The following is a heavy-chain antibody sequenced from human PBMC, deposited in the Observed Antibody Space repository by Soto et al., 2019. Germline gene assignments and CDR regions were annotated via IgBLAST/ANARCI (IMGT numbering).Heavy chain of an antibody. V-gene: IGHV4-59*11. CDR3: ARPARLVDV. CDR2: IFYTGDI. CDR1: GDSITKHY. J-gene: IGHJ3*01. Sequence: SETLSLTCTVSGDSITKHYWTWIRQPPGKGLEYIGYIFYTGDINYNPSLKSRVTISIDTSKNQFSLKLASVTAADTAIYYRARPARLVDVWGQGTMVTVSS.